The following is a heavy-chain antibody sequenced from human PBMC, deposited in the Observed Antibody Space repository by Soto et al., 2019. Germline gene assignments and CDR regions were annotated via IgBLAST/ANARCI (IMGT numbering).Heavy chain of an antibody. V-gene: IGHV6-1*01. CDR3: ARGSWVDVSGHYYMRV. CDR2: TYYRSKWYS. Sequence: SQTLSLTCDISGDSVSSNSAAWNWIRQTPSRGLEWLGRTYYRSKWYSNYAISVKSRVTVNPDTFKNQFSLQLNSVTPEDTAVYYCARGSWVDVSGHYYMRVWGRGTTVNVSS. J-gene: IGHJ6*03. D-gene: IGHD3-16*01. CDR1: GDSVSSNSAA.